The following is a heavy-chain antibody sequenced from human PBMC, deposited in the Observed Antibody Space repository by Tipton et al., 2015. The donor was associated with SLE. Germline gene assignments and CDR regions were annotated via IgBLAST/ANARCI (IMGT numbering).Heavy chain of an antibody. CDR3: ARGRVTMVRGVIWWSAP. Sequence: QSGPEVKKPGASVKVSCKASGYTFTGYYMHWVRQAPGQGLEWMGRINPNSGGTNYAQKFQGRVTMTRDTSISPAYMGLSRLRSDDTAVYYCARGRVTMVRGVIWWSAPWGQGTLVTVSS. J-gene: IGHJ5*02. CDR2: INPNSGGT. CDR1: GYTFTGYY. D-gene: IGHD3-10*01. V-gene: IGHV1-2*06.